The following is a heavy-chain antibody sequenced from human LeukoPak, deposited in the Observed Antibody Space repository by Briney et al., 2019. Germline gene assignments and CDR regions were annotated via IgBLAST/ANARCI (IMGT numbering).Heavy chain of an antibody. CDR1: RFTLIRNC. D-gene: IGHD1-1*01. V-gene: IGHV3-7*01. J-gene: IGHJ5*02. Sequence: GRSLRLSCAASRFTLIRNCMTWVRQAPRKRPERVANIKQAESEKYSMDSVQGRFPISRANAKNSPYLQIHSLRPQARAVFYCASESWKGKTGTSWFDPWGQGTLVTVSS. CDR2: IKQAESEK. CDR3: ASESWKGKTGTSWFDP.